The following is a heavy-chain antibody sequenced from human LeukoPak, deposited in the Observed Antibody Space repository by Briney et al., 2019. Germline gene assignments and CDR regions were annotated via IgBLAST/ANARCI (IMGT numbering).Heavy chain of an antibody. CDR1: GFTFSSYA. CDR3: ARGLGYSGYDYFDY. D-gene: IGHD5-12*01. V-gene: IGHV3-64*02. CDR2: ISTNGGST. Sequence: GGSLRLSCAASGFTFSSYAMHWVRQAPGKGLEYVSGISTNGGSTYYADSVKGRFTISRDNSKNTLFLQMGSLRAEDMAVYYCARGLGYSGYDYFDYWGQGTLVTVSS. J-gene: IGHJ4*02.